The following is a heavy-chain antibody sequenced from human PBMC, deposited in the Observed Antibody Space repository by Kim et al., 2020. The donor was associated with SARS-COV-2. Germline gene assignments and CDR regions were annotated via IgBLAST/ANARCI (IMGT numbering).Heavy chain of an antibody. CDR1: GGSFSGYY. Sequence: SETLSLTCAVYGGSFSGYYWSWIRQPPGKGLEWIGEINHSGSTNYNPSLKSRVTTTVDTSKNQFSLKLSSVTAADTAVYYCARARGGTVTSYWGHGTRVT. CDR2: INHSGST. CDR3: ARARGGTVTSY. V-gene: IGHV4-34*01. D-gene: IGHD4-17*01. J-gene: IGHJ4*01.